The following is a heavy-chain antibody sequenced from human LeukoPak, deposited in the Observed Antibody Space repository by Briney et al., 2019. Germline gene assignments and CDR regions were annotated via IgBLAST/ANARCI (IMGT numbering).Heavy chain of an antibody. V-gene: IGHV1-69*05. Sequence: ASVKVSCKASGGTFSSYAISWVRQAPGQGLEWMGGIIPIFGTANYAQKFQGRVTITTDESTCTAYMELSSLRSEDTAVYYCASPREYYDSSGCLDYWGQGTLVTVSS. D-gene: IGHD3-22*01. CDR3: ASPREYYDSSGCLDY. J-gene: IGHJ4*02. CDR2: IIPIFGTA. CDR1: GGTFSSYA.